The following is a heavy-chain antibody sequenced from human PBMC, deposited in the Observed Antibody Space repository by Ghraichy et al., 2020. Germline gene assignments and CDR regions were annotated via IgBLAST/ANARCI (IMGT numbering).Heavy chain of an antibody. J-gene: IGHJ2*01. V-gene: IGHV4-34*01. CDR2: INHSGST. Sequence: SETLSLTCAVYGGSFSGYYWSWIRQPPGKGLEWIGEINHSGSTNYNPSLKSRVTISVDTSKNQFSLKLSSVTAADTAVYYCARGLSPLYDFWYFDLWGRGTLVTVSS. CDR1: GGSFSGYY. CDR3: ARGLSPLYDFWYFDL. D-gene: IGHD3-3*01.